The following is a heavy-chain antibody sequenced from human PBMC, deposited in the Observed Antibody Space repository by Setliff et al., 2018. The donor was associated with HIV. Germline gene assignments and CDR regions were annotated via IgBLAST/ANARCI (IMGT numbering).Heavy chain of an antibody. CDR1: GLTFSDYY. CDR3: ARGWWHYYYDY. V-gene: IGHV3-11*04. J-gene: IGHJ4*02. CDR2: ISDSGSTI. Sequence: GESPKISCTASGLTFSDYYMNWIRQAPGKGLEWISYISDSGSTINYVDSVKGRFTISRDNAKNSLYLQMNSLRAEDTAVYYCARGWWHYYYDYWGQGTLVTVSS. D-gene: IGHD2-15*01.